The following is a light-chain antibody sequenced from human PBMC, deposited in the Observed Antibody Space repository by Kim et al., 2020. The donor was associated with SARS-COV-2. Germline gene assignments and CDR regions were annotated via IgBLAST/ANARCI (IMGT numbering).Light chain of an antibody. Sequence: SASGGDRVTITCRASQDIANSLAWYQQKPGKVPKVLIYAASTLQSGVPSRFSGSGSGTEFTLTIGSLQTEDVATYYCQKYNSAPWTFGPGTKVEI. J-gene: IGKJ1*01. V-gene: IGKV1-27*01. CDR3: QKYNSAPWT. CDR2: AAS. CDR1: QDIANS.